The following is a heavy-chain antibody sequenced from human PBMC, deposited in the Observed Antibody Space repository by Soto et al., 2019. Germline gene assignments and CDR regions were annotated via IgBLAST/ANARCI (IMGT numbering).Heavy chain of an antibody. J-gene: IGHJ5*02. D-gene: IGHD1-26*01. V-gene: IGHV3-23*01. CDR3: AKYRSTSTITEFDP. CDR1: GFTFSSYH. Sequence: PGGSLRLSCSASGFTFSSYHMTWVRQAPGEGLEYVSAITPSGGTTYYADSVKGRFTISRDNSKNTLYLQMSSLRAEDTAIYYCAKYRSTSTITEFDPWDQGTLVTVSS. CDR2: ITPSGGTT.